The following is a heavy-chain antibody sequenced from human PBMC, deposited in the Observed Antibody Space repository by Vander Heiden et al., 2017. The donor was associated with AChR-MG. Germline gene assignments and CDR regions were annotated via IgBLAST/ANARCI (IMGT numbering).Heavy chain of an antibody. CDR1: GYTLGTHY. Sequence: QVQLVQSGAAVKKAGASVQVSCQASGYTLGTHYMHWVRPAPGQGLEWMGLINPSDGRTTYAQKFQGRVAITRQTRTSTVYMELGSLRAEDTAVYYWARVWGSYGFDYWGQGTLVTVSS. CDR3: ARVWGSYGFDY. V-gene: IGHV1-46*01. J-gene: IGHJ4*02. D-gene: IGHD3-16*02. CDR2: INPSDGRT.